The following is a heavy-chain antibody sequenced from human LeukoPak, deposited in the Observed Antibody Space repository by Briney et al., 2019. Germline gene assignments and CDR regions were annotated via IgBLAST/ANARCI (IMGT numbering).Heavy chain of an antibody. Sequence: GRSLRLSCAASGFTFSSYGMHWVRQAPGKGLEWVAVISYDGSNKYYADSVKGRFTISRDNSKNTLYLQMNSLRAEDTAVYYCANSDYYDSSGYYPFDYWGQGTLVTVSS. CDR3: ANSDYYDSSGYYPFDY. J-gene: IGHJ4*02. D-gene: IGHD3-22*01. CDR1: GFTFSSYG. CDR2: ISYDGSNK. V-gene: IGHV3-30*18.